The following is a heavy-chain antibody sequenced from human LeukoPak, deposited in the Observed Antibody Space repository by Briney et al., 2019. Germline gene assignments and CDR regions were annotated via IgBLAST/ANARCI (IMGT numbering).Heavy chain of an antibody. CDR3: ARDQVTTSYFTGMDV. Sequence: GGSLRLSCAASGFTFSRYAIHWVRQAPGKGLEWVAVLSYDGSNKYYADSVKGRFTIPRDNSKNTLYLQMNSLRAEDTAVYYCARDQVTTSYFTGMDVWGQGTTVTVSS. D-gene: IGHD4-17*01. V-gene: IGHV3-30*04. J-gene: IGHJ6*02. CDR1: GFTFSRYA. CDR2: LSYDGSNK.